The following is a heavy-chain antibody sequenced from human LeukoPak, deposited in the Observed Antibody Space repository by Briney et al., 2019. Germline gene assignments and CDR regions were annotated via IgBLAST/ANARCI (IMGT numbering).Heavy chain of an antibody. Sequence: SVTVSCKASGGTFSSYAISRVRHAPGQGLEWMGGIIPIFGTANYAQKFQGRVTITADKSTSTAYMELSSLRSEDTAVYYCASGYSSSWNSDYWGQGTLVTVSS. CDR2: IIPIFGTA. J-gene: IGHJ4*02. CDR1: GGTFSSYA. D-gene: IGHD6-13*01. CDR3: ASGYSSSWNSDY. V-gene: IGHV1-69*06.